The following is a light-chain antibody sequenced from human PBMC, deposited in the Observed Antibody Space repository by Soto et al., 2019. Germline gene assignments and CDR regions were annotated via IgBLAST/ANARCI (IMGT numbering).Light chain of an antibody. V-gene: IGKV2-28*01. CDR1: QSLPHSNGYNS. CDR2: LGS. J-gene: IGKJ1*01. Sequence: DIVMPQSPLSLPVTPGEPASISCRTSQSLPHSNGYNSLDWYLQKPGQSPQLLIYLGSNRASGVPDRFSGSGSGTDFTLKISRVEAEDVGVYYCMQALQTPTFGQGTKVEIK. CDR3: MQALQTPT.